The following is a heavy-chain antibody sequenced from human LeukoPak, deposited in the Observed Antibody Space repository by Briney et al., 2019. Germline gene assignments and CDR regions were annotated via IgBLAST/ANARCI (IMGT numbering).Heavy chain of an antibody. V-gene: IGHV4-61*05. CDR1: GDSIRSSEYY. Sequence: SETLSLTCTVSGDSIRSSEYYWGWIRQPPGKGLEWIGYIYYSGSTNYNPSLKSRVTVSADTSKNQFSLKLTSVTAADTAVYYCARVPNAYLDCWGQGTLVTVSS. CDR3: ARVPNAYLDC. D-gene: IGHD2-8*01. CDR2: IYYSGST. J-gene: IGHJ4*02.